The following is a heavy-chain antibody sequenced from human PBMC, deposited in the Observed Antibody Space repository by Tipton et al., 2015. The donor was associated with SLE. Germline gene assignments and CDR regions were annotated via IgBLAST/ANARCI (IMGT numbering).Heavy chain of an antibody. D-gene: IGHD1-1*01. J-gene: IGHJ4*02. CDR3: ARGPGPSGFDY. CDR2: ISSSSSYI. Sequence: SLRLSCAASGFTFSSYGMHWVRQAPGKGLEWVSSISSSSSYIYYADSVKGRFTISRDNAKNSLYLQMNSLRAEDTAVYYCARGPGPSGFDYWGQGTLVTVSS. V-gene: IGHV3-21*03. CDR1: GFTFSSYG.